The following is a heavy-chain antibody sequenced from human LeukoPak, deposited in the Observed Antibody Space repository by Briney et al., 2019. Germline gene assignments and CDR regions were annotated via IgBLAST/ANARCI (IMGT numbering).Heavy chain of an antibody. J-gene: IGHJ4*02. D-gene: IGHD1-14*01. Sequence: GTSLRLSCAAFGFTFNSYVMHWVRQAPGKGLEWVAVISYDGSNQYYADPVKGRFTISRDNSKNTLYLQMNSLRAEDTAVYYCAREMYSRVSYRAPYFDYWGQGTLVTVSS. CDR3: AREMYSRVSYRAPYFDY. CDR1: GFTFNSYV. V-gene: IGHV3-30-3*01. CDR2: ISYDGSNQ.